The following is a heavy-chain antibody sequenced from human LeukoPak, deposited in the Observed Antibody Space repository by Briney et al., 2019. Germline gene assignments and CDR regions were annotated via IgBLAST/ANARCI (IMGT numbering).Heavy chain of an antibody. CDR1: GFTFSSYS. V-gene: IGHV3-21*01. CDR3: ARDVDGSGNYGFDW. D-gene: IGHD3-10*01. CDR2: ISTSSTYR. Sequence: GGSLRLSCAASGFTFSSYSMSWVRQAAGKGLEGVSGISTSSTYRLYADSVKGRFTISRDNAKSSLYLEMNSLRAEDTAVYYCARDVDGSGNYGFDWWGQGILVTVSS. J-gene: IGHJ4*02.